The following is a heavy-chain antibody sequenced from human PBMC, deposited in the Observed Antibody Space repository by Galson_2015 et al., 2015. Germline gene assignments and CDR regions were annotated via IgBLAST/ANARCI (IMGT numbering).Heavy chain of an antibody. J-gene: IGHJ4*02. Sequence: SLRLSCAASGFTFTNAWMSWVRQAPGKGLEWVGHIRSKTDDGTTDYAAPVKGRFTISRDDSKNTLYLQMNSLKTEDTAVYYCTTADCSGGSCYAGVYWGQGSLVTVSS. V-gene: IGHV3-15*01. CDR3: TTADCSGGSCYAGVY. CDR2: IRSKTDDGTT. D-gene: IGHD2-15*01. CDR1: GFTFTNAW.